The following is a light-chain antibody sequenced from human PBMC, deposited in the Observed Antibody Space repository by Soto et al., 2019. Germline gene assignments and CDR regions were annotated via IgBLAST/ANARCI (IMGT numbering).Light chain of an antibody. CDR3: HQYAGSPRT. V-gene: IGKV3-20*01. Sequence: EIVLTQSPGTLSLSPGERATLSCRASQCVSSSYLAWYQQKPGRAPRLLIYDASTRATGIPDRFSGSGSGTDFTLTISRLEPEDFAVYYCHQYAGSPRTFGQGTKVDIK. J-gene: IGKJ1*01. CDR2: DAS. CDR1: QCVSSSY.